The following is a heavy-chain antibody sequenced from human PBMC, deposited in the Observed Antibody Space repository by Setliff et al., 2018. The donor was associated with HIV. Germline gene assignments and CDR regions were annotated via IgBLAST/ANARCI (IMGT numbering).Heavy chain of an antibody. D-gene: IGHD6-19*01. CDR2: ISGYNGHT. V-gene: IGHV1-18*01. CDR3: ARLGSAWSDSYYCARSRSMDV. CDR1: GYTFNTYG. Sequence: ASVKVSCKASGYTFNTYGISWVRQAPGQGLEWMGWISGYNGHTNLGQKFQGRVTMTTDTSTNMAYMELRSLNFDDTAVYYCARLGSAWSDSYYCARSRSMDVWGQGTSVTVSS. J-gene: IGHJ6*02.